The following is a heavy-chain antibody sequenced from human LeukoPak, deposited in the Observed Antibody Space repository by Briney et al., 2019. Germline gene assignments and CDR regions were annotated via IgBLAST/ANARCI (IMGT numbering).Heavy chain of an antibody. Sequence: SETLSLTCTVSGGSISSGSYYWSWIRQPAGKGLEWIGRIYTSGSTNYNPSLKSRVTISVDTSKNQFSLKLSSVTAADTAVYYCARWSNYYGSGSSPDYWGQGTLVTVSS. J-gene: IGHJ4*02. CDR2: IYTSGST. CDR3: ARWSNYYGSGSSPDY. V-gene: IGHV4-61*02. D-gene: IGHD3-10*01. CDR1: GGSISSGSYY.